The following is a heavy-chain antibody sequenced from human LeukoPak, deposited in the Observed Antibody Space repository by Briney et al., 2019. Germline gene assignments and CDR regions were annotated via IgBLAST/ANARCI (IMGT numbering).Heavy chain of an antibody. J-gene: IGHJ3*02. CDR2: INHSGST. CDR3: ARGPRIPYAFDI. CDR1: GFTFSDYY. Sequence: GSLRLSCAASGFTFSDYYMSWIRQPPGKGLEWIGEINHSGSTNYNPSLKSRVTISVDTSKNQFSLKLSSVTAADTAVYYCARGPRIPYAFDIWGQGTMVTVSS. V-gene: IGHV4-34*01.